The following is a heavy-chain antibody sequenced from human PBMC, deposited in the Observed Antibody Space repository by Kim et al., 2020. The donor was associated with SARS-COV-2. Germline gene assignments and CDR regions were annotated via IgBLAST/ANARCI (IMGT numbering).Heavy chain of an antibody. V-gene: IGHV3-30*18. Sequence: GGSLRLSCAASTLTFSSFAMHWVRQAPGKGLEWVAVISYDGSVKYYADSVKGRFTISRDNSMNTLFLQMNSLRPEDTAVYYCAKGITEQFVLGFYVQWGQGTLVTVSS. J-gene: IGHJ4*02. D-gene: IGHD6-6*01. CDR3: AKGITEQFVLGFYVQ. CDR1: TLTFSSFA. CDR2: ISYDGSVK.